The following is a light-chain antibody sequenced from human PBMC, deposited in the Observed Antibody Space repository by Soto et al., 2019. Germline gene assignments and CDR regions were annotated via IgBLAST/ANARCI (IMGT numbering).Light chain of an antibody. CDR1: SSDIGGYNY. CDR3: SSYAVGNTLL. CDR2: EVN. J-gene: IGLJ2*01. V-gene: IGLV2-8*01. Sequence: QSALTQPPSASGSLGQSVTISCSGASSDIGGYNYVAWYQQHPGKAPNLIIYEVNKRPSGVPDRFSGSKSGNTASLTVSGLQAEDEADYSCSSYAVGNTLLFGGGTKLTVL.